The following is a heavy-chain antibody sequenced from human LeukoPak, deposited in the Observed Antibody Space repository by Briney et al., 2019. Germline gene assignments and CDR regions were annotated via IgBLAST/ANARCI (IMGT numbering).Heavy chain of an antibody. Sequence: GGSLRLSCAASGFTVSSNYMSWVRQAPGKGLEWVSVIYSGGSTYYADSVKGRFTISRDNAKNSLYLQMNSLRAEDTAVYYCARDLVGVAAKPDYWGQGTLVTVSS. V-gene: IGHV3-66*02. CDR1: GFTVSSNY. J-gene: IGHJ4*02. CDR2: IYSGGST. D-gene: IGHD1-26*01. CDR3: ARDLVGVAAKPDY.